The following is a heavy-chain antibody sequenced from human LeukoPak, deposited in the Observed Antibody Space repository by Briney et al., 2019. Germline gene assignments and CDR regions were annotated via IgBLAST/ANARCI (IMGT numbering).Heavy chain of an antibody. Sequence: ASVKVSCKASGYTFTSYGISWVRQAPGQGLEWMGWISAYNGNTNYAQKLQGRVTMTTDTSTSTAYMALRSQRSDDTAVYYCARALYYYDSSDADDYWGQGTLVTVSS. CDR1: GYTFTSYG. V-gene: IGHV1-18*01. CDR2: ISAYNGNT. J-gene: IGHJ4*02. CDR3: ARALYYYDSSDADDY. D-gene: IGHD3-22*01.